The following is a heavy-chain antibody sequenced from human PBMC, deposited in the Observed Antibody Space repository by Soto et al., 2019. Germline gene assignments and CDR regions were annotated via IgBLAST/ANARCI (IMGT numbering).Heavy chain of an antibody. CDR1: GGSFSGYY. Sequence: SETLSLTCAVYGGSFSGYYWSWIRQPPGKGLEWIGEINHSGSTNYNPSLKSRVTISVDTSKNQFSLKLSSVTAADTAVYYCASLRRIHSSGWYGQQYRKPIVYFDYWGQGTLVTVSS. J-gene: IGHJ4*02. CDR2: INHSGST. CDR3: ASLRRIHSSGWYGQQYRKPIVYFDY. D-gene: IGHD6-19*01. V-gene: IGHV4-34*01.